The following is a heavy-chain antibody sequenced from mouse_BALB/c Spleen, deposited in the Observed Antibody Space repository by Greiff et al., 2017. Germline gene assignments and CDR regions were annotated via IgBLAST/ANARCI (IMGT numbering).Heavy chain of an antibody. Sequence: EVMLVESGGGLVQPGGSLKLSCAASGFTFSSYGMSWVRQTPEKRLEWVASISSGGSTYYPDSVKGRFTISRDNARNILYLQMSSLRSEDTAMYYCARGRYGSSVDYDAMDYWGQGTSVTVSS. D-gene: IGHD1-1*01. J-gene: IGHJ4*01. CDR1: GFTFSSYG. V-gene: IGHV5-6-5*01. CDR2: ISSGGST. CDR3: ARGRYGSSVDYDAMDY.